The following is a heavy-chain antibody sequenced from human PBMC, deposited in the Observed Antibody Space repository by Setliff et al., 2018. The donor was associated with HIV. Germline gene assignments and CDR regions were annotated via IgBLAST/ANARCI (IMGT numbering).Heavy chain of an antibody. CDR1: GGSISSGGYF. V-gene: IGHV4-39*07. D-gene: IGHD3-10*01. CDR2: FYYNGDS. Sequence: SETLSLTCNVSGGSISSGGYFWGWIRQPPGKGLEWIGTFYYNGDSRYNPSLKSRVTISVDTSKNQFSLKLSSVTAADTALYFCARATFGSTSSGINYYMDVWGKGTTVTVSS. J-gene: IGHJ6*03. CDR3: ARATFGSTSSGINYYMDV.